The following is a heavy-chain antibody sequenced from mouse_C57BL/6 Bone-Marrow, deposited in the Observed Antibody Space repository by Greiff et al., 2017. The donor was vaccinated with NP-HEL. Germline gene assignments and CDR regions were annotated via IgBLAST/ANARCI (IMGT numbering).Heavy chain of an antibody. D-gene: IGHD6-1*01. V-gene: IGHV5-6*02. J-gene: IGHJ2*01. CDR3: ARRLSDY. CDR1: GFTFSSYG. CDR2: ISSCGSYT. Sequence: EVMLVESGGDLVKPGGSLKLSCAASGFTFSSYGMSWVRQTPDKRLEWVAIISSCGSYTYYPDSVKGLFTIHRDKAKNTLYLQMSSVKSEDTAMYYCARRLSDYWGKGTTLTVSS.